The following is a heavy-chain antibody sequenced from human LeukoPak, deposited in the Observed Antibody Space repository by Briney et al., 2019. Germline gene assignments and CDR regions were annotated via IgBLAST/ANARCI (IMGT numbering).Heavy chain of an antibody. J-gene: IGHJ4*02. CDR2: ISAYNGNT. CDR1: GYTFTSYG. V-gene: IGHV1-18*01. CDR3: ARAPGVLLWFGELSPTDY. Sequence: GASVKVSCKASGYTFTSYGISWGRQAPGQGLELMGWISAYNGNTNYAQKLRGRVTMTTDTSTSTAYMELRSLRSDDTAVYYCARAPGVLLWFGELSPTDYWGQGTLVTVSS. D-gene: IGHD3-10*01.